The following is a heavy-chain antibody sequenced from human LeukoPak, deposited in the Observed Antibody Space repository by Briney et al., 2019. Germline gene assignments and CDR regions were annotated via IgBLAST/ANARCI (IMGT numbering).Heavy chain of an antibody. CDR1: GGSISSYY. Sequence: SETLSLTCTVSGGSISSYYWSWIRQPPGKGLEWIGYIYYSGSTNYNPSLKSRVTISVDTSKNQFSLKLGSVTAADTAVYYCARDRRGSGSYQFDPWGQGTLVTVFS. CDR3: ARDRRGSGSYQFDP. J-gene: IGHJ5*02. D-gene: IGHD3-10*01. CDR2: IYYSGST. V-gene: IGHV4-59*01.